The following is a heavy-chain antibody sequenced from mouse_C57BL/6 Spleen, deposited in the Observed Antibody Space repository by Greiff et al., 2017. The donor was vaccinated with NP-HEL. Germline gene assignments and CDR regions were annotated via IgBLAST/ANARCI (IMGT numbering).Heavy chain of an antibody. CDR1: GYTFTSYW. Sequence: QVQLQQPGAELVMPGASVKLSCKASGYTFTSYWMHWVKQRPGQGLEWIGEIDPSDSYTNYNQKFKGKSTLTVDKSSSTAYMQLSSLTSEDSAVYYCASVGGSSSYYFDYWGQGTTLTVSS. J-gene: IGHJ2*01. V-gene: IGHV1-69*01. D-gene: IGHD1-1*01. CDR2: IDPSDSYT. CDR3: ASVGGSSSYYFDY.